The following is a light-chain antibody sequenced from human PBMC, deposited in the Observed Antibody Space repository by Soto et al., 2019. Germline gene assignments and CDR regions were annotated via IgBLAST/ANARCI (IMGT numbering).Light chain of an antibody. J-gene: IGKJ5*01. CDR3: QQYGSSPPVT. CDR1: QSVSSSY. Sequence: EIVVTQSPGTLSLSPGERATLSCRASQSVSSSYLAWYQQKPGQAPRLLIYGASGRATGIPDTFIGSVSGTDLTLTISRLEPEDFAVYYCQQYGSSPPVTFGQVTRLETK. V-gene: IGKV3-20*01. CDR2: GAS.